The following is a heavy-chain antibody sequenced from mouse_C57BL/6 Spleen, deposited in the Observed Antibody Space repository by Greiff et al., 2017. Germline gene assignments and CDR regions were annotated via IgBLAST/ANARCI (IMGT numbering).Heavy chain of an antibody. J-gene: IGHJ4*01. Sequence: EVQGVESGGGLVKPGGHLKPSCAASGFTFSDSGLHWVRQASEQGLGGVAYISSGSSTIYYADTVKGRFTTFRDNAKNTLFLQMTSPMSEDTAMEYCARNKHYYGSSHDAMDYWGLGMSVTVAS. CDR2: ISSGSSTI. V-gene: IGHV5-17*01. D-gene: IGHD1-1*01. CDR3: ARNKHYYGSSHDAMDY. CDR1: GFTFSDSG.